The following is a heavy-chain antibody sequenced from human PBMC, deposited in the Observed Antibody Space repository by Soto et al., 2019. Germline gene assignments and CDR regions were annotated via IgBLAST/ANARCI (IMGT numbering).Heavy chain of an antibody. CDR1: GYTFTSYG. D-gene: IGHD6-13*01. V-gene: IGHV1-18*04. Sequence: ASVKFSCKASGYTFTSYGISWVRQAPGQGLECMGCISAYNGNTNYAQKLQGRVTMTTXTXXSXXXMXLXXLRXDDTAVYYCARSYSSSWYVDYYYGMDVWG. J-gene: IGHJ6*02. CDR2: ISAYNGNT. CDR3: ARSYSSSWYVDYYYGMDV.